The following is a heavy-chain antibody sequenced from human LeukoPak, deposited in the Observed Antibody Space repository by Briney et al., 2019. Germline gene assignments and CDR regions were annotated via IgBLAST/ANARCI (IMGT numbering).Heavy chain of an antibody. D-gene: IGHD4-17*01. CDR3: ARDLYGDYDLDY. CDR1: GYTFSTYW. Sequence: GGSLRLSCAASGYTFSTYWMHWIRQGPGKGLVWVSRINEDGSSTSYADSVRGRFTISRDNAKNTLYLQMNSLRAEDTAVYYCARDLYGDYDLDYWGQGTLVTVSS. J-gene: IGHJ4*02. V-gene: IGHV3-74*01. CDR2: INEDGSST.